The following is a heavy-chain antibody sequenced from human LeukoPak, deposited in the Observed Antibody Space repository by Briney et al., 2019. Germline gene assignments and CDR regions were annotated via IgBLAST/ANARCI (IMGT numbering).Heavy chain of an antibody. CDR1: GFTFGDYA. CDR3: AKPDDFWSGYFTVGDV. V-gene: IGHV3-49*03. Sequence: GGSLRLSCTASGFTFGDYAMSWFRQAPGKGLEWVGFIRSKAYGGTTEYAASVKGRFTISRDDSKSIAYLQMNSLRAEDTAVYYCAKPDDFWSGYFTVGDVWGQGTTVTVSS. D-gene: IGHD3-3*01. CDR2: IRSKAYGGTT. J-gene: IGHJ6*02.